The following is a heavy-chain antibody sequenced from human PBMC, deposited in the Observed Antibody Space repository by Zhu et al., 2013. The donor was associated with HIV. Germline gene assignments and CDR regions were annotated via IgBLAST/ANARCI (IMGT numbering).Heavy chain of an antibody. CDR1: GYTFTGYY. CDR2: VDPEDGET. V-gene: IGHV1-69-2*01. CDR3: AIGGFDP. J-gene: IGHJ5*02. Sequence: LVQSAAEVKEPGASVKVSCKASGYTFTGYYIHWVQQAPVRGLEWVGLVDPEDGETTYAENFRDRVTIIADTSISTVYMQLRSLRPEDTGIYYCAIGGFDPWGQGTQVTVSS.